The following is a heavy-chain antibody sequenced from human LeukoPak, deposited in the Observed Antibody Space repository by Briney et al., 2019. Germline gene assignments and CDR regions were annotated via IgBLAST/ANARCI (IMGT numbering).Heavy chain of an antibody. CDR2: INTHNGNT. J-gene: IGHJ4*02. D-gene: IGHD3-22*01. Sequence: ASVKVSCKASGYRFTSYGITWARQAPGQGLEWMAWINTHNGNTNYAQKVRDRVTVTTDTSTSTAYMELRSLRHDDTAVYYCARAHSWSSGYYCDYWGQGTLVTVPS. CDR3: ARAHSWSSGYYCDY. V-gene: IGHV1-18*01. CDR1: GYRFTSYG.